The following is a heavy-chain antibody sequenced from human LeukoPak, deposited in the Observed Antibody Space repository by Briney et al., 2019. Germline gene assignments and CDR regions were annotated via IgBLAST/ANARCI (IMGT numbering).Heavy chain of an antibody. D-gene: IGHD2-8*01. Sequence: GGSLRLSCAASGFTFSSYGMHWVRQAPGKGLEWVAFIRYDGSNKYYADSVKGRFTISRDNSKNTLYLQMNSLRAEDTAVYYCAAIQDIVLMVYAIEGGQGAFDIWGQGTMVTVSS. V-gene: IGHV3-30*02. CDR3: AAIQDIVLMVYAIEGGQGAFDI. CDR2: IRYDGSNK. J-gene: IGHJ3*02. CDR1: GFTFSSYG.